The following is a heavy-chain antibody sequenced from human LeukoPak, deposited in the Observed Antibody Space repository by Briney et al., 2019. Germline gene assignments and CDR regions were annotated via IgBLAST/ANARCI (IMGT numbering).Heavy chain of an antibody. Sequence: SETLSLTCAVYGGSFSGYYWSWIREPPGKGLDWIGEINHSGSTNYNPSLKSRVTISVDTSKNQFSLKLSSVTAADTAVYYCARAGYYGSGSPLQIYYYGMDVWGQGTTVTVSS. CDR3: ARAGYYGSGSPLQIYYYGMDV. V-gene: IGHV4-34*01. CDR1: GGSFSGYY. CDR2: INHSGST. J-gene: IGHJ6*02. D-gene: IGHD3-10*01.